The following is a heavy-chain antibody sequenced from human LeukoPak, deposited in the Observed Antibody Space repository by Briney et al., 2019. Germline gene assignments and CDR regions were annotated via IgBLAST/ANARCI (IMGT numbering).Heavy chain of an antibody. CDR2: IYYSGST. V-gene: IGHV4-59*01. Sequence: SETLSLTCTVSGGSISSYYWRWIRQPPGKGLEWIGYIYYSGSTNYNPSLESRVTISVDTSKNQFSLKLSSVTAADTAVYYCAREPAARPLFDYWGQGTLVTVSS. J-gene: IGHJ4*02. CDR3: AREPAARPLFDY. CDR1: GGSISSYY. D-gene: IGHD6-6*01.